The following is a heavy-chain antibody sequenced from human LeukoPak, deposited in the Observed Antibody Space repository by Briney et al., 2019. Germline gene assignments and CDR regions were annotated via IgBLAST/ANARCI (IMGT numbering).Heavy chain of an antibody. CDR3: ARVGYCSSTSCSNWFDP. V-gene: IGHV1-2*02. CDR1: GYTFTGYY. CDR2: INPNSGGT. J-gene: IGHJ5*02. D-gene: IGHD2-2*01. Sequence: ASVKVSCKASGYTFTGYYMHWVRQAPGQGLEWMGWINPNSGGTNYAQKFQGRVTMTRDTSISTAYMELSRLRSGDTAVYYCARVGYCSSTSCSNWFDPWGQGTLVTVSS.